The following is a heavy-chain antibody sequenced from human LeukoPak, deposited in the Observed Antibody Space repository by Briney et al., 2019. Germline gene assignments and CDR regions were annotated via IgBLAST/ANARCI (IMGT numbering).Heavy chain of an antibody. D-gene: IGHD3-10*01. CDR2: ISAYNGNT. CDR1: GYTFTSYG. J-gene: IGHJ3*02. Sequence: ASVKVSCKASGYTFTSYGISWVQQAPGQGLEWMGWISAYNGNTNYAQKLQGRVTMTTDTSTSTAYMELRSLRSDDTAVYYCATSTMVGSDAFDIWGQGTMVTVSS. V-gene: IGHV1-18*01. CDR3: ATSTMVGSDAFDI.